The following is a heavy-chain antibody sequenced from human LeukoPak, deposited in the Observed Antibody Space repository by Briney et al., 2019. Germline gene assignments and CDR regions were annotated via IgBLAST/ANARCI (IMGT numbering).Heavy chain of an antibody. CDR3: AKDYRITMVRGVILGFDY. J-gene: IGHJ4*02. V-gene: IGHV3-23*01. CDR2: ISGSGGST. CDR1: GFTFSSYA. Sequence: PGGSLRLSCAASGFTFSSYAMSWVRQAPGKGLEWVSAISGSGGSTYYADSVKGRFTISRDNSKNTLYLQMNGLRAEDTAVYYCAKDYRITMVRGVILGFDYWGQGTLVTVSS. D-gene: IGHD3-10*01.